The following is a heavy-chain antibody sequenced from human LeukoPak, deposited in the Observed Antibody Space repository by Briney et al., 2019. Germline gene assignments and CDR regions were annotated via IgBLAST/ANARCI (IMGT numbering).Heavy chain of an antibody. J-gene: IGHJ5*02. V-gene: IGHV3-7*01. CDR3: ARGVSSPLGINWFDP. CDR2: INQDGSEK. D-gene: IGHD6-13*01. CDR1: RFTFRSYW. Sequence: GGSLRLSCAASRFTFRSYWMSWVRQAPGKGLEWVANINQDGSEKHYVDSVKGRFTISRDNAKNSLYLQMNSLRVEDTAVYYCARGVSSPLGINWFDPWGQGTLVTVSS.